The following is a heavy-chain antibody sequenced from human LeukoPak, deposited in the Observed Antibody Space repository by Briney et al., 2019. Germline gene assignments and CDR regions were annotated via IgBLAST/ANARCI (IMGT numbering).Heavy chain of an antibody. D-gene: IGHD6-19*01. J-gene: IGHJ4*02. CDR2: INPNSGGT. CDR3: ARDFGGRVSGTSPIDY. Sequence: GASVKVSCKASGYTFTGYYMHWVRQAPGQGLEWMGWINPNSGGTNYAQKFQGRVTMTRDTSISTAYMELSRLRSDDTAVYYCARDFGGRVSGTSPIDYWGQGTLVTVSS. CDR1: GYTFTGYY. V-gene: IGHV1-2*02.